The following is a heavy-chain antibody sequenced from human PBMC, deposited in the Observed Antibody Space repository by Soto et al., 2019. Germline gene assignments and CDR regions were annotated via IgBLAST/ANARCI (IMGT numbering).Heavy chain of an antibody. CDR3: ARDWELHFDY. D-gene: IGHD1-7*01. CDR1: RFTFSNYG. J-gene: IGHJ4*02. CDR2: IWYDGSNK. V-gene: IGHV3-33*01. Sequence: QVQLVESGGGVVQPGGSLRLSCAASRFTFSNYGIHWVRQAPGKGLEWVAVIWYDGSNKYYADSVKGRFTISRDNSKNTLYLQMNSLRAEDTAVYYCARDWELHFDYWGQGTLVTVSS.